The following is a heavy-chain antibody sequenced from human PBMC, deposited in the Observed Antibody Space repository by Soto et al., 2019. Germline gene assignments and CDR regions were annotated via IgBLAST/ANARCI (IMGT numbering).Heavy chain of an antibody. D-gene: IGHD3-10*01. CDR2: ISYDGSNK. V-gene: IGHV3-30*18. CDR1: GFTFSSYG. J-gene: IGHJ4*02. Sequence: PGGSLRLSCAASGFTFSSYGMHWVRQAPGKGLEWVAVISYDGSNKYYADSVKGRFTISRDNSKNTLYLQMNSLGAEDTAVYYCAKDRVGSFDYWGQGTLVTVSS. CDR3: AKDRVGSFDY.